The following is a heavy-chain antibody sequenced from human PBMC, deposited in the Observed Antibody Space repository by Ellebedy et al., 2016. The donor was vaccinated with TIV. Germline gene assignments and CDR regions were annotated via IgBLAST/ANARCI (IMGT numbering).Heavy chain of an antibody. CDR1: GFTGRNYW. J-gene: IGHJ4*02. CDR2: IKQDGSEK. Sequence: GGSLRLXXAASGFTGRNYWMNWVRQAPGKGLEWVANIKQDGSEKKYVDSVKGRFTISRDNAKNSLYLQMNSLRAEDTAVYYCARTTMLRGVIISPIILFDYWGQGTLVTVSS. D-gene: IGHD3-10*01. V-gene: IGHV3-7*01. CDR3: ARTTMLRGVIISPIILFDY.